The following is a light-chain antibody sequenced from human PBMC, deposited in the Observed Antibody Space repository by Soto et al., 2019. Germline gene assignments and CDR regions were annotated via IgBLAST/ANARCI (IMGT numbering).Light chain of an antibody. V-gene: IGLV2-18*01. Sequence: QSALTQPPSLSGSPGQSVTISCTGTITDFVSYNRVSWYQQPPGTAPKLMIYEVSKRPSGVPDRFSGSKSGNTASLTISGLQAADEADYYCSLYTSDKAYVFGTGTRSPS. J-gene: IGLJ1*01. CDR3: SLYTSDKAYV. CDR2: EVS. CDR1: ITDFVSYNR.